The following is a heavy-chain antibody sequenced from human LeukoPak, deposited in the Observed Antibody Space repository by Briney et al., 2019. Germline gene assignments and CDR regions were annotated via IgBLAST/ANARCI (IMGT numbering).Heavy chain of an antibody. J-gene: IGHJ4*02. V-gene: IGHV1-46*01. CDR2: INPSGGGS. CDR1: GYTFTDHY. CDR3: AREAAAGTTSFDY. D-gene: IGHD6-13*01. Sequence: ASVKVSCKASGYTFTDHYMHWVRQAPGQGLEWMGIINPSGGGSSYAQKFQGRVTMTRDTSTSTVYMELSSLRSEDTALYYCAREAAAGTTSFDYWGQGTLVTVSS.